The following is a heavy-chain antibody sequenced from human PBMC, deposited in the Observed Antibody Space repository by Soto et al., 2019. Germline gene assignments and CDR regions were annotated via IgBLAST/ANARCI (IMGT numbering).Heavy chain of an antibody. CDR2: ISYDGSSE. D-gene: IGHD3-10*01. V-gene: IGHV3-30-3*01. CDR1: GFTIGSYS. Sequence: SLRLSCAASGFTIGSYSMHGVRQTPGKGLEWVALISYDGSSEFYADSVKGRFTISRDNSKNTLYLQMNSLRPEDTAVYYCARDQGGVRGIIIMCFDYWGQGTLVTVSS. J-gene: IGHJ4*02. CDR3: ARDQGGVRGIIIMCFDY.